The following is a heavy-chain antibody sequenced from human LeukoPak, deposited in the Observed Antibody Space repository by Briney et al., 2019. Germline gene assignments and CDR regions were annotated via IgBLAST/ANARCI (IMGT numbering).Heavy chain of an antibody. CDR1: GGSISSYY. CDR3: ARAPPGSSQLDTFDI. CDR2: IYYSGST. V-gene: IGHV4-59*01. D-gene: IGHD2-2*01. Sequence: PSETLSLTCTVSGGSISSYYWSWIRQPPGKGLEWIGYIYYSGSTNYNPSLKSRVTISVDTSKNQFSLKLSSVTAADTAVCYCARAPPGSSQLDTFDIWGQGTMVTVSS. J-gene: IGHJ3*02.